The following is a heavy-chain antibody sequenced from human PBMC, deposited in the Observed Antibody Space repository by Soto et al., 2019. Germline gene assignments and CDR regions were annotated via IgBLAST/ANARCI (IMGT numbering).Heavy chain of an antibody. Sequence: QVQLQESGPGLVKPSETLSLTCTVSGGSVSSGSYYWSWIRQPPGKGLEWIGYIYYSGSTNYNPSLKRRVTISVDTSKNQFSLKLRSVTAADTAVYYCARSTNWFAPWGQGTLVPVSS. J-gene: IGHJ5*02. D-gene: IGHD2-2*01. V-gene: IGHV4-61*01. CDR3: ARSTNWFAP. CDR2: IYYSGST. CDR1: GGSVSSGSYY.